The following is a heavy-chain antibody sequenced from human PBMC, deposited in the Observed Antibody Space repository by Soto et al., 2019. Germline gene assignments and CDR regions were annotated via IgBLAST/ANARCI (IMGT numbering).Heavy chain of an antibody. CDR3: ARGYRDYYGSGSYFRRNYYFDD. V-gene: IGHV4-34*01. J-gene: IGHJ4*02. Sequence: SETLSLTCAVYGGSFSGYYWSWIRQPPGKGLEWIGEINHSGSTNYNPSLKSRVTISVDTSKNQFSLKLSSVTAADTAVYYCARGYRDYYGSGSYFRRNYYFDDWGQGTLVTVSS. CDR1: GGSFSGYY. D-gene: IGHD3-10*01. CDR2: INHSGST.